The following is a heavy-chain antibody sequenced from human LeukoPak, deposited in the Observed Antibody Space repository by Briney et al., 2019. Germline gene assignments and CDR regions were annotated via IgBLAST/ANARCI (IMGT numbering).Heavy chain of an antibody. CDR3: ARDSDSGYDP. Sequence: SQTLSLTCTVSGGSISSGSYYWSWIRQPAGKGLEWIGRIYTSGSTNYNPSLKSRVTMSVDTSKNQFSLKLSSVTAADTAVYYCARDSDSGYDPFGQGTLVTVSS. CDR2: IYTSGST. V-gene: IGHV4-61*02. J-gene: IGHJ5*02. CDR1: GGSISSGSYY. D-gene: IGHD5-12*01.